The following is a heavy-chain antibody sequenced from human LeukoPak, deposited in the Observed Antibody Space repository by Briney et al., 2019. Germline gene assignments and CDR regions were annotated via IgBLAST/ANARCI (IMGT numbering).Heavy chain of an antibody. D-gene: IGHD1-26*01. J-gene: IGHJ3*02. Sequence: GGSLRLSCAASGFTFSSYSMNWVRQAPGKGLEWVSFISSSSSYIYYADSVKGRFTVSRDNAKNSLYLQMDSLRAEDTAVYYCARGGIITSYAFEIWGQGTMVTVSS. CDR2: ISSSSSYI. V-gene: IGHV3-21*01. CDR3: ARGGIITSYAFEI. CDR1: GFTFSSYS.